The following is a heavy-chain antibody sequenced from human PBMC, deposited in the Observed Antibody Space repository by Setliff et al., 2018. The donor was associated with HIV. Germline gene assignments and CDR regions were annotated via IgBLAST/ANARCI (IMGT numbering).Heavy chain of an antibody. CDR1: GGFISNTY. Sequence: PSETLSLTCTVSGGFISNTYWSWIRQPPGKGLEWLGFVYYTGASDYNPSFKSRLTISLDTSRTHFSLKLTSVTAADTAVYYCARTLRAAAMGYFDYWGQGTLVTVSS. CDR2: VYYTGAS. V-gene: IGHV4-59*01. D-gene: IGHD5-18*01. CDR3: ARTLRAAAMGYFDY. J-gene: IGHJ4*02.